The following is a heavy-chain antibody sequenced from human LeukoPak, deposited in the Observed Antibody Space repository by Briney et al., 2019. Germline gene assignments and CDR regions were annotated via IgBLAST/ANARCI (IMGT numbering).Heavy chain of an antibody. Sequence: ASVKVSCKASGYTFTGYYMHWVRQAPGQGLEWMGWINPNSGGTNNAQKFQGRVTMTRDTSISTAYMELSRLRSDDTAVYYCARDTGTTFVDYWGQGTLVTVSS. V-gene: IGHV1-2*02. CDR1: GYTFTGYY. J-gene: IGHJ4*02. D-gene: IGHD1-1*01. CDR3: ARDTGTTFVDY. CDR2: INPNSGGT.